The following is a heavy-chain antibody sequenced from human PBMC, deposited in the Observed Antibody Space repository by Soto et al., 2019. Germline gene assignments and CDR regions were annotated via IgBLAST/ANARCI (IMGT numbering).Heavy chain of an antibody. V-gene: IGHV3-23*01. CDR3: AKDQGSSWYEIDY. CDR1: GFTFSNYA. CDR2: ISGSGGST. J-gene: IGHJ4*02. Sequence: EVQLLESGGGLVQPGGSLRLSCAASGFTFSNYAMTWVRQAPGKGLGWVSTISGSGGSTYYADSVKGRFTISRDNSKNTLYLQMNSLRAEDTAVYYCAKDQGSSWYEIDYWGQGTLVTVSS. D-gene: IGHD6-13*01.